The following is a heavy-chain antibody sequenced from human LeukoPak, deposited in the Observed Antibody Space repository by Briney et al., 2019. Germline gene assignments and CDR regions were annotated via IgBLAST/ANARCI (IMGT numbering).Heavy chain of an antibody. J-gene: IGHJ4*02. CDR3: ARVGTVVVPAAIGY. CDR1: GGSISSSSYY. V-gene: IGHV4-39*01. Sequence: SETLSLTCTVSGGSISSSSYYWGWIRQPPGKGLEWIGSIYYSGSTYYNPSLKSRVTISVDTSKNQFSLKLSSVTAADTAVYYRARVGTVVVPAAIGYWGQGTLVTVSS. CDR2: IYYSGST. D-gene: IGHD2-2*01.